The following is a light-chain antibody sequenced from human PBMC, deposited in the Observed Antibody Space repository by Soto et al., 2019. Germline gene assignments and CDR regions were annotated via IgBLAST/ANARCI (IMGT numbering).Light chain of an antibody. CDR3: QQRSNWPPIT. Sequence: EIVFTQSPGTLSFSPGERATLSCTASQSLSSNFLAWYQQKPGQAPRLLIYDTSSRATGIPDRFSGSGCGADFTLTISRLEPEDFAVYHCQQRSNWPPITFGQGTRLEIK. CDR1: QSLSSNF. V-gene: IGKV3D-20*02. CDR2: DTS. J-gene: IGKJ5*01.